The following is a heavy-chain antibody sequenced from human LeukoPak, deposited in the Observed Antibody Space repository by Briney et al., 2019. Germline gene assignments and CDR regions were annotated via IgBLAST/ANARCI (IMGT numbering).Heavy chain of an antibody. V-gene: IGHV3-48*01. D-gene: IGHD3-10*01. J-gene: IGHJ4*02. CDR2: ISISSSTI. CDR3: ARDPVGVRGVITSGTHFDY. CDR1: GFTFSSYS. Sequence: GGSLRLSCAASGFTFSSYSMNWVRQAPGKGLEWVSYISISSSTIYYADSVKGRFTISRDNAKNSLYLQMNSLRAEDTAVYYCARDPVGVRGVITSGTHFDYWGQGTLVTVSS.